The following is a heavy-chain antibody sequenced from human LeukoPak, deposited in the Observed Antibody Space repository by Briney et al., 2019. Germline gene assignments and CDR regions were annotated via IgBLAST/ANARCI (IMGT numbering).Heavy chain of an antibody. CDR3: ARAVGGDGSGSL. D-gene: IGHD3-10*01. Sequence: SETLSLTCTVSGDSISTYYWSWIRQPPGKGLEWIGYIYYRVTSDYNPSLKSRVTMSVDMSTRQISMKLSSVTAADTAVYYCARAVGGDGSGSLWGPGTLVTVSS. J-gene: IGHJ4*02. CDR1: GDSISTYY. CDR2: IYYRVTS. V-gene: IGHV4-59*01.